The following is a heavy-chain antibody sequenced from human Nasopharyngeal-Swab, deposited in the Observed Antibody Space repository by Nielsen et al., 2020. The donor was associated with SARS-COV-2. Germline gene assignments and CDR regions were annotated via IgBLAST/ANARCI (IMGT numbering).Heavy chain of an antibody. CDR3: ARGINYYDSSGRSGGFDC. CDR2: TYYRSKWYN. Sequence: LRLSCAISGDSVSSNSAAWNWIRQSPSRGLEWLGRTYYRSKWYNDYAVSVKSRITINPDTSKNQFSLQLNSVTPEDTAVYYCARGINYYDSSGRSGGFDCWGQGTLVTVSS. D-gene: IGHD3-22*01. J-gene: IGHJ4*02. V-gene: IGHV6-1*01. CDR1: GDSVSSNSAA.